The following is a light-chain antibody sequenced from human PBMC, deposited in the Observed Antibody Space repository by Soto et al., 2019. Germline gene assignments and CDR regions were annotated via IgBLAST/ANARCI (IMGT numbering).Light chain of an antibody. V-gene: IGLV2-8*01. CDR2: EVS. Sequence: QSALTQPPSASGSPXQSVTXSCTGTSSDVGGYNYVSWYQQHPGKAPKLMISEVSKRPSGVPDRFSGSKSGNTASLTVSGLQAEDEADYYCSSFAGNNNLVFGGGTKLTVL. J-gene: IGLJ2*01. CDR1: SSDVGGYNY. CDR3: SSFAGNNNLV.